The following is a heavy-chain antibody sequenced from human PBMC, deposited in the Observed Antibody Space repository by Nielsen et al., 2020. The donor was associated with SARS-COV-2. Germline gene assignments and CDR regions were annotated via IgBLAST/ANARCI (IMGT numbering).Heavy chain of an antibody. D-gene: IGHD7-27*01. Sequence: SETLSLTCTVSGGSISTYYWTWIRQPPGKGLEWIVSMYYIGSTDYNPSLKSRVTISIDTSKNQFSLELRSVTAADTAVYYCARDCSCGLGSSPSYYFDYWGQGTLVTVFS. CDR1: GGSISTYY. V-gene: IGHV4-59*12. J-gene: IGHJ4*02. CDR3: ARDCSCGLGSSPSYYFDY. CDR2: MYYIGST.